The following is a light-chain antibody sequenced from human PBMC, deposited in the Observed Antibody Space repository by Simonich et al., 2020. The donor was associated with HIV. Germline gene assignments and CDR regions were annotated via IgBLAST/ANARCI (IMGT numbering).Light chain of an antibody. V-gene: IGLV2-11*01. CDR2: DVS. J-gene: IGLJ2*01. CDR1: SSDVGGYKY. CDR3: ATWDDSLNGPV. Sequence: QSALTQPRSVSGSPGQSVTISCPGTSSDVGGYKYVSWYQQHPGKAPKLMIYDVSKRPSGVPDRFSGSKAGNTASLAISGLQSADEADYYCATWDDSLNGPVFGGGTKLTVL.